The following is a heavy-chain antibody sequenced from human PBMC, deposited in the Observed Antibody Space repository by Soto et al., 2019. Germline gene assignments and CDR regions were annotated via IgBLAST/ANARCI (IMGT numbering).Heavy chain of an antibody. CDR2: ISYDGSNK. Sequence: GGSLRLSCAASGFTFSSYAMHWVRQAPGKGLEWVAVISYDGSNKYYADSVKGRFTISRDNSKNTMYLQMNSLRAEDTAVYYCARDGRVGAAKYFDYWGQGTLVTVSS. D-gene: IGHD1-26*01. V-gene: IGHV3-30*04. CDR3: ARDGRVGAAKYFDY. CDR1: GFTFSSYA. J-gene: IGHJ4*02.